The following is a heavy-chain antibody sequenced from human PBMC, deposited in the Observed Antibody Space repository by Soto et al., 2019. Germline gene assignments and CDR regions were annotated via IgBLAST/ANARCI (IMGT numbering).Heavy chain of an antibody. CDR2: IRQDGHEK. Sequence: GGSLRLSCAVSGFTFTSYSLSWGRQAPGEGLGWVANIRQDGHEKYYVDSVRGRFTISRDNAQNSLYLQMDSLRAEDTAMYYCASYLPAYCSTTTCYCYFDFWGQGTMVTVSS. CDR1: GFTFTSYS. CDR3: ASYLPAYCSTTTCYCYFDF. J-gene: IGHJ4*02. D-gene: IGHD2-2*01. V-gene: IGHV3-7*03.